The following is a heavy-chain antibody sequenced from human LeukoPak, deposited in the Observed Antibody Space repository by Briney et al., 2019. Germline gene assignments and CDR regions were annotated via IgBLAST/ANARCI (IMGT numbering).Heavy chain of an antibody. V-gene: IGHV3-74*01. D-gene: IGHD2-21*02. J-gene: IGHJ3*01. CDR2: INSGGSDT. CDR1: GFSFTTYW. CDR3: ARGGGDHAFDV. Sequence: GGSLRLSCAASGFSFTTYWMHWVRRGPGKGLVWVSRINSGGSDTIYADSVKGRFTISRDNAKNTVYLQMDSLRAEDTAVYYCARGGGDHAFDVWGQGTMVTVSS.